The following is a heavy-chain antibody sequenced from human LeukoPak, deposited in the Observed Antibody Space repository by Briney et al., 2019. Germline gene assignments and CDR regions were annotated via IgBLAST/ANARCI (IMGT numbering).Heavy chain of an antibody. D-gene: IGHD6-13*01. CDR2: IYYSGST. CDR1: GGSISSSSYC. Sequence: SETLSLTCTVSGGSISSSSYCWGWIRQPPGKGLEWIGSIYYSGSTYYNPSLKSRGTISVDTSKNQFSLKLSSVTAADTAVYYCARWGSSYPNWFDPWGQGTLVTVSS. CDR3: ARWGSSYPNWFDP. V-gene: IGHV4-39*07. J-gene: IGHJ5*02.